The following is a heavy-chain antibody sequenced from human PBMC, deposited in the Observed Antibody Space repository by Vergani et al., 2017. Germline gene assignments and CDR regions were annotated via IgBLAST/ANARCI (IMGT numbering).Heavy chain of an antibody. V-gene: IGHV4-61*01. CDR1: GGSVRSGYYY. D-gene: IGHD3-10*01. J-gene: IGHJ4*02. Sequence: QVQLQESGPGLVKPSETLSLTCSVSGGSVRSGYYYWSWLRQPPGKRLEWIGYIYYSGSTNYNPSLKSRVTISLDTSKNQFSLRLSSVTAADTAVYYCARDSNWVRGVITIWGQGTLVTVSS. CDR3: ARDSNWVRGVITI. CDR2: IYYSGST.